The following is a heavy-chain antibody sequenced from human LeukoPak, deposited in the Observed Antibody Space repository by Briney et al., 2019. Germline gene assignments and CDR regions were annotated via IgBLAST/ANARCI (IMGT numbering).Heavy chain of an antibody. CDR3: AKDFTYSSSYLDY. J-gene: IGHJ4*02. V-gene: IGHV3-30*02. Sequence: RPGGSLRLSCAASGFTFSSYGMHWVRQAPGKGLEWVAVIWYGGSNKYYADSVKGRFTISRDNSKNTLYLQMNSLRAEDTAVHYCAKDFTYSSSYLDYWGQGTLVTVSS. CDR2: IWYGGSNK. D-gene: IGHD6-6*01. CDR1: GFTFSSYG.